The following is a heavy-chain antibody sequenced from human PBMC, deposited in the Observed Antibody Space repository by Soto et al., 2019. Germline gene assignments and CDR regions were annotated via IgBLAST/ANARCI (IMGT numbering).Heavy chain of an antibody. CDR3: ARGRLPGGIYSGYDPYFDY. CDR2: IYYSGST. V-gene: IGHV4-31*03. Sequence: SETLSLTCTVSGGSISSGGYYWSWIRQHPGKGLEWIGYIYYSGSTYYNPSLKSRVTISVDTSKNQFSLKLSSVTAADTAVYYCARGRLPGGIYSGYDPYFDYWGQGTLVTVSS. J-gene: IGHJ4*02. CDR1: GGSISSGGYY. D-gene: IGHD5-12*01.